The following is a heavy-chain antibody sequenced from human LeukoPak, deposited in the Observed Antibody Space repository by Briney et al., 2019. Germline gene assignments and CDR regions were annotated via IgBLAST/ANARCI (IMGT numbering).Heavy chain of an antibody. D-gene: IGHD2-15*01. CDR3: AKGDCSGGSCYPNFDY. J-gene: IGHJ4*02. CDR1: GFIFSSYA. Sequence: PGGSLRLSCAASGFIFSSYAMSWVRQAPGKGLEWVSTISGSGGSTYYADSVKGRFTISRDNSKNAVYLQMNSLRAEDTAVYYCAKGDCSGGSCYPNFDYWGQGTLVTVSS. CDR2: ISGSGGST. V-gene: IGHV3-23*01.